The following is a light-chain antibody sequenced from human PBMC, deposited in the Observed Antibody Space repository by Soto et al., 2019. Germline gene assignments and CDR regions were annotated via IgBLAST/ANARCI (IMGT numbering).Light chain of an antibody. V-gene: IGKV3D-15*01. CDR1: QNININ. J-gene: IGKJ4*01. Sequence: EIVMTQSPATLSVSPGERVTLSCRASQNININLAWYQQKPGQAPRLVIYGASTRATGIPARFSGGGSGIEFTLTISSLQSEDFAVYSCQQYNRNPLSFGGGTKIEIK. CDR3: QQYNRNPLS. CDR2: GAS.